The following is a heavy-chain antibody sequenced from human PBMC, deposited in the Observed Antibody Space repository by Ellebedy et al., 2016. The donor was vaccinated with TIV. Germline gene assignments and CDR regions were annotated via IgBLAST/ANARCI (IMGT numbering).Heavy chain of an antibody. V-gene: IGHV1-69*13. CDR1: GGTFSSYA. J-gene: IGHJ4*02. D-gene: IGHD3-22*01. Sequence: AASVKVSCKASGGTFSSYAISWVRQAPGQGLEWMGGIIPIFGTANYAQKFQGRVTITADESTSTAYMELSSLRSEDTAVYYCARDHEGDSSGPFDYWGQGTLVTVSS. CDR2: IIPIFGTA. CDR3: ARDHEGDSSGPFDY.